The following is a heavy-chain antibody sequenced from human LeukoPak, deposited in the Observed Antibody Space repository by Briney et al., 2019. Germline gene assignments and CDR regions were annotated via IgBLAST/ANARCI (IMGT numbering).Heavy chain of an antibody. CDR1: GFIFRNAW. J-gene: IGHJ4*02. CDR2: LKSNPDGGTA. V-gene: IGHV3-15*01. CDR3: TTLAHDVHY. Sequence: PGGSLRLSCAASGFIFRNAWMTWVRQAPGKGLEWVGRLKSNPDGGTADYAAPVKGRFAISRDDSRNTLYLQVNNLKLEDTAVYYCTTLAHDVHYWGQGTLVTVSS. D-gene: IGHD3-3*01.